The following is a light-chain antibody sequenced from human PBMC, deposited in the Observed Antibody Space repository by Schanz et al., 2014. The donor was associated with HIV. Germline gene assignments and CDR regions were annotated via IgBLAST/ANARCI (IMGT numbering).Light chain of an antibody. CDR3: SSYVDNYSVI. Sequence: QSVLTQPASVSGSPGQSITISCTGTSSDIGTYNLVSWYQQHPGKAPKLMIYDVSNRPSGVSNRFSGSKSGNTASLTISGLQAEDEADYYCSSYVDNYSVIFGGGTKLTVL. CDR2: DVS. CDR1: SSDIGTYNL. J-gene: IGLJ2*01. V-gene: IGLV2-14*02.